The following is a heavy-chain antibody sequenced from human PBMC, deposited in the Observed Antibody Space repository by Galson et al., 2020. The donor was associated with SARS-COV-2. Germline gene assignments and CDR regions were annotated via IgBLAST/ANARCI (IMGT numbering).Heavy chain of an antibody. V-gene: IGHV3-15*01. CDR1: GFTFSNAW. J-gene: IGHJ4*02. Sequence: GGSLRLSCAASGFTFSNAWMSWVRQAPGKGLEWVGRIKSKPDGGTTDYAAPVKGRFTISRDDSKNTLYLQMNSLKTEDTAVYYCTTVMLWFGELLGVDYWGQGTLVTVSS. CDR2: IKSKPDGGTT. D-gene: IGHD3-10*01. CDR3: TTVMLWFGELLGVDY.